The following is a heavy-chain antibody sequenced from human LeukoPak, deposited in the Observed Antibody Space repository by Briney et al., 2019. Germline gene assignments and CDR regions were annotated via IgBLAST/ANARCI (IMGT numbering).Heavy chain of an antibody. CDR1: GDSVSSNSAA. D-gene: IGHD5-12*01. J-gene: IGHJ6*02. V-gene: IGHV6-1*01. CDR2: TYYRSKWYN. CDR3: AREVATTYYYYYYGMDV. Sequence: SQTLSLTCAISGDSVSSNSAAWNWIRQSPSRGLEWVGRTYYRSKWYNDYAVSVKSRITIYPDTSKNQFSLQLNSVTPEDTAVYYCAREVATTYYYYYYGMDVWGQGTTVTVSS.